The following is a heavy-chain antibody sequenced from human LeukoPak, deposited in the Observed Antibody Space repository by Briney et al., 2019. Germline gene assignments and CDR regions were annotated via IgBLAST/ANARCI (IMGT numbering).Heavy chain of an antibody. J-gene: IGHJ3*02. CDR3: ARRFAPSRNDAFDI. CDR2: IYYSGST. CDR1: GGSINSSSYY. V-gene: IGHV4-39*01. D-gene: IGHD3-10*01. Sequence: SETLSLTCTVSGGSINSSSYYWGWIRQPPGKGLEWTGTIYYSGSTYYNPSLKSRVTISVDTSKNQFSLKLSSVTASDTAVYYCARRFAPSRNDAFDIWGQGTMVTVSS.